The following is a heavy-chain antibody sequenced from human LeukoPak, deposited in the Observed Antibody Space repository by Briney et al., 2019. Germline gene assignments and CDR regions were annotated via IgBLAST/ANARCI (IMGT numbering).Heavy chain of an antibody. Sequence: GGSLRLSCAASGFTFSKYWMLWVRQAPGKGLESVSRINTDGTVTTYADSVKGRFTVSRDNADNTMFLKMHSVRDEDTAVYYCATKQWLAPPPDSWGQGTPVTVSS. J-gene: IGHJ4*02. CDR2: INTDGTVT. V-gene: IGHV3-74*01. CDR3: ATKQWLAPPPDS. CDR1: GFTFSKYW. D-gene: IGHD6-19*01.